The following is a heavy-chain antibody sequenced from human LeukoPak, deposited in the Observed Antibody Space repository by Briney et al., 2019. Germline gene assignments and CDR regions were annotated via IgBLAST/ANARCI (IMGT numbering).Heavy chain of an antibody. CDR3: ARGTYYYDSSGYPWDY. V-gene: IGHV1-2*02. CDR2: INPNSGGT. CDR1: GYTFTGYY. Sequence: ASVEVSCKASGYTFTGYYMHWVRQAPGQGLEWMGWINPNSGGTNYAQKFQGRVTMTRDTSISTAYMELSSLRSEDTAVYYCARGTYYYDSSGYPWDYWGQGTLVTVSS. J-gene: IGHJ4*02. D-gene: IGHD3-22*01.